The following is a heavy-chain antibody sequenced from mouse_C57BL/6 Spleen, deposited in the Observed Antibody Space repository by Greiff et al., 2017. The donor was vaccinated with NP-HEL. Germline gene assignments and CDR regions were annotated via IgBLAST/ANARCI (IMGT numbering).Heavy chain of an antibody. CDR3: ARYGDPYSSGYDYYAMDY. D-gene: IGHD3-2*02. V-gene: IGHV1-39*01. CDR1: GYPFTDYN. CDR2: INPNYGTT. J-gene: IGHJ4*01. Sequence: VQLQQSGPELVKPGASVKISCKASGYPFTDYNMNWVKQSNGKSLEWIGVINPNYGTTSYNQKFKGKATLTVDQSSSTAYMQLNSLTSEDSAVYYCARYGDPYSSGYDYYAMDYWGQGTSVTVSS.